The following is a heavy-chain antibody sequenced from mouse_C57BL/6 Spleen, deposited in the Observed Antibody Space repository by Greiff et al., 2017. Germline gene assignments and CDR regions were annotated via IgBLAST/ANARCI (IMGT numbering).Heavy chain of an antibody. CDR3: ATYYGSSYWYFDV. V-gene: IGHV1-7*01. Sequence: VQRVESGAELAKPGASVKLSCKASGYTFTSYWMHWVKQRPGQGLEWIGYINPSSGYTKYNQKFKDKATLTADKSSSTAYMQLSSLTYEDSAVYYCATYYGSSYWYFDVWGTGTTVTVSS. CDR1: GYTFTSYW. CDR2: INPSSGYT. D-gene: IGHD1-1*01. J-gene: IGHJ1*03.